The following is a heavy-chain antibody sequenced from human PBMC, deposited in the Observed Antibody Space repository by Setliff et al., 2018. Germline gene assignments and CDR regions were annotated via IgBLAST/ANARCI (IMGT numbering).Heavy chain of an antibody. J-gene: IGHJ4*02. CDR3: ASRITIFGVVD. D-gene: IGHD3-3*01. CDR2: IYYSGST. V-gene: IGHV4-39*01. Sequence: SETLSLTCTVSGGSISSSSYYWGWIRQPPGKGLEWIGSIYYSGSTYYNPSLKSRVTISVDTSKNQFSLKLSSVTAADTAVYYCASRITIFGVVDWGRGTLVTVSS. CDR1: GGSISSSSYY.